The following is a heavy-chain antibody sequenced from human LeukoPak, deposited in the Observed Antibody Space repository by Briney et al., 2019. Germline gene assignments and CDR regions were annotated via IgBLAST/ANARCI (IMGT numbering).Heavy chain of an antibody. Sequence: GGSLRLSCAGSGFIFGGYGMHWFRQTPGKGLEWVAVIAYDGSRAFYADSVKGRFTISRDNSKNTVSVQMDDLRAEDTAVYYCTRYNNDHFDYWGQGTLVTVSS. V-gene: IGHV3-33*05. CDR3: TRYNNDHFDY. CDR2: IAYDGSRA. D-gene: IGHD1-14*01. J-gene: IGHJ4*02. CDR1: GFIFGGYG.